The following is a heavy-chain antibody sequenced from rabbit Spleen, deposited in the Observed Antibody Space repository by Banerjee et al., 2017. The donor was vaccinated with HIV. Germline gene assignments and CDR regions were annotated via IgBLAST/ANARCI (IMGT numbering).Heavy chain of an antibody. CDR1: GISFSYGHV. CDR3: ARDLSGAIGWNFSL. Sequence: QEQLEESGGDLVKPEGSLTLTCTASGISFSYGHVMRWVRQAPGKGLEWIACINSFTGGAVYATWAKGRFTISRASWTTVTLQMTSLTAADTAKYFCARDLSGAIGWNFSLWGQGTLVTVS. V-gene: IGHV1S45*01. CDR2: INSFTGGA. J-gene: IGHJ4*01. D-gene: IGHD1-1*01.